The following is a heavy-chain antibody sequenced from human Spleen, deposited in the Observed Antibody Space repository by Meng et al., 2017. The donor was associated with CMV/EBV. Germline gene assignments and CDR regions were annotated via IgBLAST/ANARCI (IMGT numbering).Heavy chain of an antibody. CDR2: IDYSGRT. Sequence: TLALTCAVYGGSFNGYYWRWIRQHPGKGLEWIGEIDYSGRTNYDPSLKSRVTILVDTSKNQFSLKLHSVTAADTAVYYCARGRKVDSWGQGTLVTVSS. V-gene: IGHV4-34*01. CDR3: ARGRKVDS. CDR1: GGSFNGYY. J-gene: IGHJ4*02.